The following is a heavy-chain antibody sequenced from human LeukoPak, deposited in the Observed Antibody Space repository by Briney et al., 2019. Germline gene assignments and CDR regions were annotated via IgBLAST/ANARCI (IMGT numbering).Heavy chain of an antibody. CDR3: ARGNQYYYDSSGHFDY. J-gene: IGHJ4*02. CDR2: MNPNSGNT. V-gene: IGHV1-8*01. CDR1: GYTFTSYD. Sequence: ASVKVSCKASGYTFTSYDINWVRQATGQGLEWMGWMNPNSGNTGSAQKFQGRVTMTRNTSKSTAYMELSSLRSEDTAVYYCARGNQYYYDSSGHFDYWGQGTLVTVSS. D-gene: IGHD3-22*01.